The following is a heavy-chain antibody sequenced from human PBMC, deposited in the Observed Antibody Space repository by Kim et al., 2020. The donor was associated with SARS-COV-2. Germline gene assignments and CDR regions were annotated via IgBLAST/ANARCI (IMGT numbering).Heavy chain of an antibody. CDR1: GYSFTSYW. D-gene: IGHD2-2*01. CDR2: IDPSDSYT. Sequence: GESLKISCKGSGYSFTSYWISWVRQMPGKGLEWMGRIDPSDSYTNYSPSFQGHVTISADKSISTAYLQWSSLKASDTAMYYCARHDGDIVVVPAAIPHTGYLDYWGQGTLVTVSS. CDR3: ARHDGDIVVVPAAIPHTGYLDY. J-gene: IGHJ4*02. V-gene: IGHV5-10-1*01.